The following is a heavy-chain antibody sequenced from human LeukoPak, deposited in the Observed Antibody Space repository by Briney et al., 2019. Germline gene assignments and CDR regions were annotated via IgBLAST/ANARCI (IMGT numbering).Heavy chain of an antibody. V-gene: IGHV1-8*01. CDR3: ARGRIIVDRRSRRRGYYFDY. CDR2: MNPNSGNT. CDR1: GYTFTSYD. J-gene: IGHJ4*02. D-gene: IGHD2-15*01. Sequence: GASVNVSCKASGYTFTSYDINWVRQATGQGLEWMGWMNPNSGNTGYAQKFEGRVTMTRNTSIRTAYMELSSVRSEDTAVYSCARGRIIVDRRSRRRGYYFDYWGQGTLVTVSS.